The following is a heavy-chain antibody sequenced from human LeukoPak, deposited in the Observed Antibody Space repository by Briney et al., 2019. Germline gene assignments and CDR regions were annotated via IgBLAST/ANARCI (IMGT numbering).Heavy chain of an antibody. CDR2: ISYDGSNK. CDR1: GFSFSSYG. J-gene: IGHJ5*02. Sequence: TGGSLRLSCAASGFSFSSYGMHWVRQAPGKGLEWVAVISYDGSNKYYADSVNGRFTISRDNSKNTLYLKMNSLRAEDTAVYYCAKGPSHHLWFGEGDNWFDPWGQGTLVTVSS. CDR3: AKGPSHHLWFGEGDNWFDP. D-gene: IGHD3-10*01. V-gene: IGHV3-30*18.